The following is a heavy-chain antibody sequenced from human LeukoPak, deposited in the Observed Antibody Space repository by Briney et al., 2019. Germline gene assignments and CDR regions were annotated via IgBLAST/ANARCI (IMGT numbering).Heavy chain of an antibody. J-gene: IGHJ6*02. CDR3: ARPVSYYYYGMDV. CDR1: GGSISSYY. Sequence: SETLSLTCTVSGGSISSYYWSWIRQPPGKGLEWIGYIYYSGSTNYNPSLKSRVTISVDTSKNQFSLKLSSVTAADTAVYYCARPVSYYYYGMDVWGQGTTVTVSS. D-gene: IGHD4-11*01. V-gene: IGHV4-59*08. CDR2: IYYSGST.